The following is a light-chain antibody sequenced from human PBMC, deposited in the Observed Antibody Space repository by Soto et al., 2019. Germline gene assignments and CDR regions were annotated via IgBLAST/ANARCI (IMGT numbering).Light chain of an antibody. CDR2: DVS. J-gene: IGLJ1*01. V-gene: IGLV2-11*01. CDR1: SSDVGSFDQ. Sequence: QSALTQPRSVSGSPGQSVTISCTGSSSDVGSFDQVSWYQQHPGEAPKFMIYDVSKRPSGVPYRFSGSKSGNTASLTISGLQADDEADYYCSSPAGRHTSPHYVFGTGTKVTVL. CDR3: SSPAGRHTSPHYV.